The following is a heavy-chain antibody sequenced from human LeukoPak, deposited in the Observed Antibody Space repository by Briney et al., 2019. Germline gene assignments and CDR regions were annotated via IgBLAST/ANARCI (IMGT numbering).Heavy chain of an antibody. CDR3: ARRRYDGTGYSDY. CDR2: IYPGDSDT. D-gene: IGHD3-22*01. V-gene: IGHV5-51*01. Sequence: GEALKISCKGSGYSFTSYWIFWVRQLPGKCLEWMGIIYPGDSDTRYSPSFQGQATISADKSISTAYLQWSSLKASDTAMYYCARRRYDGTGYSDYWGQGTLVTV. CDR1: GYSFTSYW. J-gene: IGHJ4*02.